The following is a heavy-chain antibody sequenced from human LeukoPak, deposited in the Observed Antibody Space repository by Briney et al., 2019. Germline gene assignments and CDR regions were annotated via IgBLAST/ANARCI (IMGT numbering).Heavy chain of an antibody. D-gene: IGHD3-22*01. Sequence: PSETLSLTCTVSGGSISSGDYYWSWIRQPPGKGLEWIGYIYYSGSTYYNPSLKSRVTISVDTSKNQFSLKLSAVTAADTAVYYCARDRYYYDSSGYPFDYWGQGTLVTVSS. CDR3: ARDRYYYDSSGYPFDY. J-gene: IGHJ4*02. CDR1: GGSISSGDYY. CDR2: IYYSGST. V-gene: IGHV4-30-4*01.